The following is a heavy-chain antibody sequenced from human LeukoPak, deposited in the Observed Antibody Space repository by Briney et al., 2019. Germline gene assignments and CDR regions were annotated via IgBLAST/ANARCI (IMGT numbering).Heavy chain of an antibody. CDR1: GFSFSAYS. CDR2: ISIGSDNI. V-gene: IGHV3-48*04. CDR3: AREGSGRSLDY. Sequence: QAGGSLRLSCTASGFSFSAYSMNWVRQAPGKGLEWVSFISIGSDNIQYADSVRGRFTISRDNAKNSLYLQMNSLRAEDTAVYYCAREGSGRSLDYWGQGTLVTVSS. J-gene: IGHJ4*02.